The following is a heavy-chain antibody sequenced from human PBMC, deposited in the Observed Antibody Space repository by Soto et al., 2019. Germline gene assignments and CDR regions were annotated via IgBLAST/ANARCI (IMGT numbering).Heavy chain of an antibody. D-gene: IGHD2-15*01. CDR2: INPDNGNT. Sequence: QVQLVQSGAEVKKPGASVKISCKASGYTFTRYTMNWVRQAPGQRLEWMGWINPDNGNTKSSQKFQDRVIITRDTSASTAYMDLSSLRSEDTAVYYCARRIATGQLDPWGEETLVTVSS. CDR3: ARRIATGQLDP. CDR1: GYTFTRYT. V-gene: IGHV1-3*01. J-gene: IGHJ5*02.